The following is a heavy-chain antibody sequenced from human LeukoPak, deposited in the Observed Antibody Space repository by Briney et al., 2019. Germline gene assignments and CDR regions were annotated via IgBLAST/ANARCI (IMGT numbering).Heavy chain of an antibody. V-gene: IGHV3-64*01. CDR1: GFTFSSYA. Sequence: PGGSLRLSCEASGFTFSSYAMHWVRQAPGQGLEYVSGISFNGGSTYHANSVKGRFTISRDNSKNTLYLQMGSLRAEDMAVYYCARTDPLQAFDMGGQGTIVTVSS. J-gene: IGHJ3*02. CDR2: ISFNGGST. CDR3: ARTDPLQAFDM.